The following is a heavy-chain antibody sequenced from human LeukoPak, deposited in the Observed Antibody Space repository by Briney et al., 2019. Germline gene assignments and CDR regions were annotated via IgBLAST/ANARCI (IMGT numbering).Heavy chain of an antibody. Sequence: SETLSLTCAVYGGSFSGYYWSWIRQPAGKGLEWIGRIYSSGTTTYNPSLKSRVTISVDTSKNQFSLKLSSVTAADTAVYYCAGEGGSYDSSGYYSLYYYFDYWGQGTLVTVSS. CDR1: GGSFSGYY. CDR3: AGEGGSYDSSGYYSLYYYFDY. J-gene: IGHJ4*02. V-gene: IGHV4-4*07. D-gene: IGHD3-22*01. CDR2: IYSSGTT.